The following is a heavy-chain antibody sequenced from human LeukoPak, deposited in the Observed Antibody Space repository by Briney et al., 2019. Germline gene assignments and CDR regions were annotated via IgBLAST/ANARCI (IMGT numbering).Heavy chain of an antibody. Sequence: SETLSLTCTVSGGSISSSSYYWGWIRQPPGKGLEWIGSIYYSGSTYYNPSLKSRVTISVDTSKNQFSLKLSSVTAADTAVYYCARHRKRGITILGGSAFDIWGQGTMVTVSS. CDR1: GGSISSSSYY. V-gene: IGHV4-39*01. J-gene: IGHJ3*02. D-gene: IGHD3-3*01. CDR3: ARHRKRGITILGGSAFDI. CDR2: IYYSGST.